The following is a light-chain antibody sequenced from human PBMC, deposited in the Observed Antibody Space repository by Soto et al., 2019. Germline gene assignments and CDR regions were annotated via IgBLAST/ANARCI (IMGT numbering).Light chain of an antibody. CDR2: EVN. J-gene: IGLJ1*01. Sequence: QSALTQPPSASGSPGQSVTISCTGTSSDVGGYNYVSWYQQHPGKVPKLMIYEVNKRPSGVPDRFSGSKSGNTVSLTVSGLQADDEAGYYCTSYAGGNNVFGTGTKVTVL. V-gene: IGLV2-8*01. CDR3: TSYAGGNNV. CDR1: SSDVGGYNY.